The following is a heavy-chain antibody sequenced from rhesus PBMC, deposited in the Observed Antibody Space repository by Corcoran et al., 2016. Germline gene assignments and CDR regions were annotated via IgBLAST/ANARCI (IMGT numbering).Heavy chain of an antibody. D-gene: IGHD4-23*01. V-gene: IGHV4S7*01. CDR3: ARWSNYGYYFDY. CDR1: GYSISSGYY. Sequence: QVQLQESGPGLVKPSETLSLTCAVSGYSISSGYYWGWIRQPPGKGLEWIGRIRSGGNTNYNPSLKSRVTISIDTSKNQFSLKLSSVTAADTAVYYCARWSNYGYYFDYWGQGVLVTVSS. J-gene: IGHJ4*01. CDR2: IRSGGNT.